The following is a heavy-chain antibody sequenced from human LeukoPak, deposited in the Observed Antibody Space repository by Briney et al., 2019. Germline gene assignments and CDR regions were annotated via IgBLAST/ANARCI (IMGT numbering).Heavy chain of an antibody. J-gene: IGHJ4*02. V-gene: IGHV3-23*01. Sequence: GGSLRLSCAASGFTFSSYAMSWVRQAPGKGLEWVSAISGSGGSTYYADSVKGRFTISRDNSKNTLYLQMNSLRAEDTAVYYCAKDPRSGGYRVYGDYCFDYWGQGTLVTVSS. CDR1: GFTFSSYA. CDR3: AKDPRSGGYRVYGDYCFDY. CDR2: ISGSGGST. D-gene: IGHD4-17*01.